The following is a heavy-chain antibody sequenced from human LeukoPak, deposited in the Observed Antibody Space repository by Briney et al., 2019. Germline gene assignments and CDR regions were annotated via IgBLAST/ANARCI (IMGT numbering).Heavy chain of an antibody. Sequence: PGGSLRLSCAASGFTFSSYAMNWVRQAPGKGLAWVSGISSGDRTFHAESVKGRFTISRDKSKDTLYLQMNSLRAEDTAVHYCAKDATASPYFHWFDNWGQGTQVIVSS. D-gene: IGHD3-9*01. CDR1: GFTFSSYA. CDR2: ISSGDRT. CDR3: AKDATASPYFHWFDN. J-gene: IGHJ4*02. V-gene: IGHV3-23*01.